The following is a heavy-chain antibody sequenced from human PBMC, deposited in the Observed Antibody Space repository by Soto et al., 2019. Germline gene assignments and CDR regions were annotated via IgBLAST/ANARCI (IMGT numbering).Heavy chain of an antibody. CDR1: GFSLTTSGVG. V-gene: IGHV2-5*02. D-gene: IGHD6-19*01. J-gene: IGHJ4*02. CDR2: IYWDDDK. Sequence: QITLKESGPTLVKPTQTLTLTCTFSGFSLTTSGVGVGWIRQPPGKALEWLAFIYWDDDKRYSPFLKSRLTIPKHPSKNQVVLTVTDMDPVDTATYYCAHRGALNSGWNGGYVDCWGQGTLVAVSS. CDR3: AHRGALNSGWNGGYVDC.